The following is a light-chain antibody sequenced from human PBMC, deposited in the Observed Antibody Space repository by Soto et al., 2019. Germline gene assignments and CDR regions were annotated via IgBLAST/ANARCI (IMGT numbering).Light chain of an antibody. CDR1: QSISSY. V-gene: IGKV1-39*01. CDR2: AAS. CDR3: QQNYSTPYT. Sequence: DIQMTQSPSSLSASVGDRVTITCRASQSISSYLNWYQQKPGKAPKLLIYAASSWQSGVPSRFSGSGSGTDFTLTISSLQPEDFATYYCQQNYSTPYTFGQGTKLEIK. J-gene: IGKJ2*01.